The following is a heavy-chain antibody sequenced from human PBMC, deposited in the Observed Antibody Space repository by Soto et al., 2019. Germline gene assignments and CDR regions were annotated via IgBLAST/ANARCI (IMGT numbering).Heavy chain of an antibody. CDR2: IDDSGGNT. V-gene: IGHV3-23*01. D-gene: IGHD6-19*01. CDR1: GFTFINYA. CDR3: AKDPQYSSGWYYFDY. J-gene: IGHJ4*02. Sequence: GGSLRLSCEVSGFTFINYAMSWVRQAPGKGLEWVSGIDDSGGNTYYADSMKGRFSISRDNSKNTLYLQMNGLRVEDTAVYYCAKDPQYSSGWYYFDYWGQGTLVTVSS.